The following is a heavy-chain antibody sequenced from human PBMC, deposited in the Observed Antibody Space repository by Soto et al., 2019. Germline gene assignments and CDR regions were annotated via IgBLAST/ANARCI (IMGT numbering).Heavy chain of an antibody. J-gene: IGHJ4*02. CDR2: INPFDGSR. Sequence: GASVKVSCKAFGYIFTSYYLHWVRQAPGQGLEWMGWINPFDGSRMFAQSFQGRVTFTRDTSTSTVYMELSGLRSDDTAVYYCSRVDPGETSPFDHWGQGTLVTVSS. V-gene: IGHV1-46*03. D-gene: IGHD3-10*01. CDR3: SRVDPGETSPFDH. CDR1: GYIFTSYY.